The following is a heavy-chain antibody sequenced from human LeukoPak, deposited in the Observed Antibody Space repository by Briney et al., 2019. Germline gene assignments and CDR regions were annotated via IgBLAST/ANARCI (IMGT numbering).Heavy chain of an antibody. D-gene: IGHD6-13*01. CDR1: GFNFRDYG. CDR2: ISYDGSNK. Sequence: AGGSLRLSCRGSGFNFRDYGIHWVRQVPGKGLEWVAVISYDGSNKYYADSVKGRFTISRDNSKNTLYLQMNSLRAEDTAVYYCARVGIAAAGGYYYYYYMDVWGKGTTVTISS. V-gene: IGHV3-30*03. J-gene: IGHJ6*03. CDR3: ARVGIAAAGGYYYYYYMDV.